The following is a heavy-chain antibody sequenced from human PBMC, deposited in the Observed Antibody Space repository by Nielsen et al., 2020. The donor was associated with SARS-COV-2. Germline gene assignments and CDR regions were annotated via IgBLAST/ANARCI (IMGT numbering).Heavy chain of an antibody. CDR3: ARDRLHRYNYGGAFDI. CDR1: GFTFSDYY. CDR2: ISSSSSYT. Sequence: GESLKISCAASGFTFSDYYMSWIRQAPGKGLEWVSYISSSSSYTNYADSVKGRFTISRDNAKNSLYLQMNSLRAEDTAVYYCARDRLHRYNYGGAFDIWGQGTMVTASS. V-gene: IGHV3-11*06. J-gene: IGHJ3*02. D-gene: IGHD5-24*01.